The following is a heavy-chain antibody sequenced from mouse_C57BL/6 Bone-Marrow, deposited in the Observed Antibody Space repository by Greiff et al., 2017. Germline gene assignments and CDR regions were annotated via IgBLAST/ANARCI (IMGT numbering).Heavy chain of an antibody. CDR1: GYTFTSYW. Sequence: QVQLQQPGAELVKPGASVKMSCKASGYTFTSYWITWVKQRPGQGLEWIGDIYPGSGSTNYNEKFKSKATLTVDTSSSTAYMQLSSLTSEDSAVYYCARGGIYYGIYYAMDYWGQGTSVTVSS. V-gene: IGHV1-55*01. CDR3: ARGGIYYGIYYAMDY. CDR2: IYPGSGST. J-gene: IGHJ4*01. D-gene: IGHD2-1*01.